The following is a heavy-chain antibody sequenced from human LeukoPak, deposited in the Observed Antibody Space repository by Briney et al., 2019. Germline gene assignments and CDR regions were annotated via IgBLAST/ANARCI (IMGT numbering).Heavy chain of an antibody. D-gene: IGHD3/OR15-3a*01. V-gene: IGHV4-59*11. CDR2: IYFLGST. J-gene: IGHJ4*02. CDR3: ARGSRSPKSGLSY. CDR1: GGSLSSHY. Sequence: PSETLSLTCNVSGGSLSSHYWSWIRQPPGRGLEWIGYIYFLGSTNYNPSLKSRVTISVDMSKNHFSLKLSSVTAADTAVYYCARGSRSPKSGLSYWGQGTLVTVSS.